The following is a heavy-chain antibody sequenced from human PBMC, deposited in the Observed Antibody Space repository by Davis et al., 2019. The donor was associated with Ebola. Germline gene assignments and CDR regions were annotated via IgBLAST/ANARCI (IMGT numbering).Heavy chain of an antibody. D-gene: IGHD3-10*01. CDR1: GYIFTNYG. CDR3: VRGFLWFGELAAFDI. V-gene: IGHV1-18*01. CDR2: ISTYNGNT. Sequence: ASVKVSCTGSGYIFTNYGITWVRQAHGQGLEWMGWISTYNGNTHYAQRLQGRVTMTTDTSTNTAYMELRSLRSDDTAVYYCVRGFLWFGELAAFDIWGQGTMVTVSS. J-gene: IGHJ3*02.